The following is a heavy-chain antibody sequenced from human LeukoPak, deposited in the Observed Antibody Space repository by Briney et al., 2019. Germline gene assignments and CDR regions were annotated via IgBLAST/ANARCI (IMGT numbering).Heavy chain of an antibody. J-gene: IGHJ4*02. CDR3: ARAGGYCSGGSCNYWYFYY. CDR1: GGSFSGYY. V-gene: IGHV4-34*01. D-gene: IGHD2-15*01. Sequence: SGTLSLTCAVYGGSFSGYYWSWIRQPPGKGLEWIGEINHSGSTNYNPSLKSRVTISLDTSKNQFSLKLSNVTAAETAVYYCARAGGYCSGGSCNYWYFYYWGQGNLFTVSP. CDR2: INHSGST.